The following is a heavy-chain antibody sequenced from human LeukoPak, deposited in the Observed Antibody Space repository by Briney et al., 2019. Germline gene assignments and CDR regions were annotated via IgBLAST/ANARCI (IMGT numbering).Heavy chain of an antibody. V-gene: IGHV3-23*01. CDR1: GFTFSNYV. CDR3: AKDGVWGSFAYYFDY. Sequence: GGSLRLSCAASGFTFSNYVMSWVRQAPGKGLEWASAISGPGATTYYADSVKGRFTISRDNSKNTLSLQVDSLRAEDTAVYYCAKDGVWGSFAYYFDYWGQGALVTVSS. J-gene: IGHJ4*02. CDR2: ISGPGATT. D-gene: IGHD3-16*01.